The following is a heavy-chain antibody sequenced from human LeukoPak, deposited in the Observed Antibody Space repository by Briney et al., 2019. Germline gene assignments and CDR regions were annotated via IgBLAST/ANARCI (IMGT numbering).Heavy chain of an antibody. CDR2: IYYSGST. CDR1: GGSISSGDYY. J-gene: IGHJ4*02. CDR3: ARESGYSHGKTNDY. Sequence: SETLSLTCTVSGGSISSGDYYWSWIRQPPGKGLEWIGYIYYSGSTYYNPSLKSRVTISVDTSKNQFSLKLSSVTAADTAVYYCARESGYSHGKTNDYWGQGTLVTVSS. V-gene: IGHV4-30-4*01. D-gene: IGHD5-18*01.